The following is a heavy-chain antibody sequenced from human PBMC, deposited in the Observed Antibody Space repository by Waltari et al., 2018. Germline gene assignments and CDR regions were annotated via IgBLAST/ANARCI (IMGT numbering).Heavy chain of an antibody. J-gene: IGHJ3*02. D-gene: IGHD6-6*01. CDR3: ARVGQLEDKVAFDI. CDR2: IYYSGST. Sequence: QVQLQESGPGLVKPSETLSLTCTVSGGSISSHYWSWIRQPPGKGLEWIGYIYYSGSTNYTPSLKSRVTRSVDTSKNQFSLKLSSVTAADTAVYYCARVGQLEDKVAFDIWGQGTMVTVSS. CDR1: GGSISSHY. V-gene: IGHV4-59*11.